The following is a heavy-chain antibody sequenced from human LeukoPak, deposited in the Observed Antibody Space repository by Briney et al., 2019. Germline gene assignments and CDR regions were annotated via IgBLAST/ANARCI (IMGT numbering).Heavy chain of an antibody. CDR3: ARVWSGYSAYNWFDP. J-gene: IGHJ5*02. CDR1: GGSISSSNW. Sequence: PSETLSLTCAVSGGSISSSNWWSWVRQPPGKGLEWIGEIYHSGSTNYNPSLKSRVTISVDTSKNQFSLKLSSVTAADTAVYYCARVWSGYSAYNWFDPWGQGTLVTVSS. CDR2: IYHSGST. V-gene: IGHV4-4*02. D-gene: IGHD3-3*01.